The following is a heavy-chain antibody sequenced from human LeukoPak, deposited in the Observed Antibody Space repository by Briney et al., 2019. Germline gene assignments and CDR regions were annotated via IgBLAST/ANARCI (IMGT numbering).Heavy chain of an antibody. V-gene: IGHV3-30*03. CDR3: ATWLVSGSYYSTYFDY. J-gene: IGHJ4*02. CDR2: ISYDGNNK. D-gene: IGHD3-10*01. Sequence: PGGSLRLSCAASGFTFSSYGMHWVRQAPARGVEWVEGISYDGNNKYYPDSVKGRFTISRDNSKNTLYLQMNSLRAEDTAVYYCATWLVSGSYYSTYFDYWGQGTLSPSPQ. CDR1: GFTFSSYG.